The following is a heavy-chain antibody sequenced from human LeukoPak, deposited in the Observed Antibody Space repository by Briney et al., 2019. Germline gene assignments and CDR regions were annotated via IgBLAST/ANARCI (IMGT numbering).Heavy chain of an antibody. CDR3: ARQIGDDYHYYYMDV. V-gene: IGHV4-39*01. CDR1: GGSISSDDYY. Sequence: SETLSLTCTVSGGSISSDDYYWGWIRQPPGKGLEWIGTIFYDGDTYYSPSLKSRVTVSVDTSKNQFSLKLSSVTAADTAVYYCARQIGDDYHYYYMDVWGKGTTVTVSS. CDR2: IFYDGDT. J-gene: IGHJ6*03. D-gene: IGHD2-21*02.